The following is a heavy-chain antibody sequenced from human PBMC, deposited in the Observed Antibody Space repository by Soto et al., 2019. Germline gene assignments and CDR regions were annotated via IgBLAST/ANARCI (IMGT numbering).Heavy chain of an antibody. V-gene: IGHV3-7*05. CDR1: GFTFSSYW. Sequence: GGSLRLSCAASGFTFSSYWMSWVRQAPGKGLEWLANIKQDGSEKYYVDSVKGRFTISRDNAKNSLYLQMNSLRAEDTAVYYCARDWGFIAAVGTMDYWGQGTLVTVSS. CDR2: IKQDGSEK. D-gene: IGHD6-13*01. CDR3: ARDWGFIAAVGTMDY. J-gene: IGHJ4*02.